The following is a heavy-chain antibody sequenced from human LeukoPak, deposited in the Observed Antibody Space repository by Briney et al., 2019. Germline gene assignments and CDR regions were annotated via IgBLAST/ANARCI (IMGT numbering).Heavy chain of an antibody. J-gene: IGHJ4*02. CDR3: AGELSSGY. V-gene: IGHV3-74*01. CDR2: INSDGSTT. Sequence: PGGSLRLSCAASGFTISNFWMHWVRQAPGKGLVWVSRINSDGSTTHYADSVKGRFTISRDNAKNALYLQLNSLRAEGATVYYCAGELSSGYWGEGPLVSVSS. CDR1: GFTISNFW. D-gene: IGHD3-16*02.